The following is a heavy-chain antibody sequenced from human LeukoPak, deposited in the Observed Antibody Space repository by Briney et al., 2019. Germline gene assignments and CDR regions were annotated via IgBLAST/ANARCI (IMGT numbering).Heavy chain of an antibody. V-gene: IGHV1-8*01. CDR1: GYTFTSYD. D-gene: IGHD4-17*01. Sequence: ASVKVSCKASGYTFTSYDINWVRQATGQGLEWMGWMNPNSGNTGYAQKFQGRVTMTRNTSIGTAYMELSSLRSEGTAVYYCARLHDYGDYFDYWGQGTLVTVSS. CDR2: MNPNSGNT. CDR3: ARLHDYGDYFDY. J-gene: IGHJ4*02.